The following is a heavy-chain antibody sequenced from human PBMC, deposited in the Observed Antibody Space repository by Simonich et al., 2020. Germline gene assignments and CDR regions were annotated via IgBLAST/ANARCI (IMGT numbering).Heavy chain of an antibody. CDR3: ARGGLADRRIVYYYYMDV. CDR2: IIRRQGIA. CDR1: GGTFSSYA. J-gene: IGHJ6*03. Sequence: QVQLVQSGAEVKKPGSSVKVSCKASGGTFSSYAISWVRPAPGHVIEWRGRIIRRQGIANIAKKFQGRVTITADKSTSTAYMELSSLRAEDTAVYYCARGGLADRRIVYYYYMDVWGKGTTVTVSS. V-gene: IGHV1-69*09. D-gene: IGHD2-15*01.